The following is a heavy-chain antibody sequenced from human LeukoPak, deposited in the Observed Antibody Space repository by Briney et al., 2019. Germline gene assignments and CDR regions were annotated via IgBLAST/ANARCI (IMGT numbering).Heavy chain of an antibody. CDR2: ISGSGGST. CDR3: AKDLGDILTGYRPEY. CDR1: GFTFSTSW. V-gene: IGHV3-23*01. D-gene: IGHD3-9*01. Sequence: PGGSLRLSCAASGFTFSTSWMSWVRQAPGKGPEWVSAISGSGGSTYYADSVKGRFTISRDNSKNTLYLQMNSLRAEDTALYYCAKDLGDILTGYRPEYWGQGTLVTVSS. J-gene: IGHJ4*02.